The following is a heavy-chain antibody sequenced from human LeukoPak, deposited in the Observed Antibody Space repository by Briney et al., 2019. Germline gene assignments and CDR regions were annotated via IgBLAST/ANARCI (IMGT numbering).Heavy chain of an antibody. CDR3: ATVSEY. CDR1: GFTFNYLW. Sequence: GGSLRLSCAASGFTFNYLWMHWVRQVAGKGRVWVSGINNDGTATYYADSVKGRFTLSRDNAKNTVYLQMNGLRAQDTTAYYCATVSEYWGQGTLVTVSS. CDR2: INNDGTAT. J-gene: IGHJ4*02. V-gene: IGHV3-74*01.